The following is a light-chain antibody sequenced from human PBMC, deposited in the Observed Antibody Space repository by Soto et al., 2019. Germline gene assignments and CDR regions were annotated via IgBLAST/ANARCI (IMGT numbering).Light chain of an antibody. J-gene: IGKJ1*01. CDR2: DAS. V-gene: IGKV3-11*01. Sequence: IVLTQSPATLSLSPGERATLSCRASQSVSSYLAWYQQQPGQAPRLLIYDASNRATGIPARFSGSGSGTDFTHTISSLEPEDFVVYYCQQRSNWPRTFGQGTKVEIK. CDR3: QQRSNWPRT. CDR1: QSVSSY.